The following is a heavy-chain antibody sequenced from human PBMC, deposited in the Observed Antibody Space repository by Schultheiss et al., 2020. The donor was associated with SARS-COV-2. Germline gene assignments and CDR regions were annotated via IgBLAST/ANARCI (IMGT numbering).Heavy chain of an antibody. CDR3: AKELTSTIFGVVIMRGFDY. V-gene: IGHV3-30*18. J-gene: IGHJ4*02. CDR2: ISYDGSNK. D-gene: IGHD3-3*01. CDR1: GFTFSSYS. Sequence: GGSLRLSCAASGFTFSSYSMNWVRQAPGKGLEWVAVISYDGSNKYYADSVKGRFTISRDNSKNTLYLQMNSLRAEDTAVYYCAKELTSTIFGVVIMRGFDYWGQGTLVTVSS.